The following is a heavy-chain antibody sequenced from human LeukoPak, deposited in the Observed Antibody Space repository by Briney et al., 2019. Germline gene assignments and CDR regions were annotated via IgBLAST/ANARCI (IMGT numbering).Heavy chain of an antibody. CDR1: GFTFRSYG. J-gene: IGHJ6*04. V-gene: IGHV3-30*18. CDR2: ISYDGSNK. Sequence: GGALRLSCAASGFTFRSYGMHWVREAPGEGLEGVAVISYDGSNKYYADSVKGRFTISRDNSKTTLYLQINSLRDEATAVYYCAKDRNYFGSGRYPTYYYYGMDVWGKGTTVTVSS. D-gene: IGHD3-10*01. CDR3: AKDRNYFGSGRYPTYYYYGMDV.